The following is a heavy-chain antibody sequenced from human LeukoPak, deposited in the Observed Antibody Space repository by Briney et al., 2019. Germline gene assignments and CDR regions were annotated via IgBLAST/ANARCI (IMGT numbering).Heavy chain of an antibody. D-gene: IGHD3-10*01. CDR3: ATLKGSWSRFNWFDP. Sequence: SETLSLTCAVYGGSFSGYYWSWIRQPPGKGLEWIGEINHSGSTTYNPSLKSRVTISVDTSKNQFSLKLSSVTAADTPVYYCATLKGSWSRFNWFDPWGQGTLVTVSS. CDR1: GGSFSGYY. CDR2: INHSGST. V-gene: IGHV4-34*01. J-gene: IGHJ5*02.